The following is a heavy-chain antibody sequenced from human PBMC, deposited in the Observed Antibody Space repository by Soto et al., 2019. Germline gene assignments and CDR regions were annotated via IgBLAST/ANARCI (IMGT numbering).Heavy chain of an antibody. D-gene: IGHD2-21*02. Sequence: LRLSCVASGFTFGSYAMSWVRRAPGKGLEWVSTINDNGDLRYYADSVRGRFTISRENSKNTLYLQLNNLRAEDTARYHCAKAFGDWYPFEKWGLGALVTVSS. V-gene: IGHV3-23*01. CDR1: GFTFGSYA. J-gene: IGHJ4*02. CDR2: INDNGDLR. CDR3: AKAFGDWYPFEK.